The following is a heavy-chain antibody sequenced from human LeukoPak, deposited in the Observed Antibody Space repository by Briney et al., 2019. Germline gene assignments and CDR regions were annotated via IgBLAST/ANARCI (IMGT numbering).Heavy chain of an antibody. CDR3: VPICSGGSCFAFDI. V-gene: IGHV3-23*01. J-gene: IGHJ3*02. D-gene: IGHD2-15*01. CDR1: GFSFSSYA. CDR2: ISGTGGST. Sequence: GGSLRLSCTASGFSFSSYAMSWVRRAPGKGLDWVSAISGTGGSTYYADSVKGRFTISRDNSKNTLYLQMNSLRAEDTAVYYCVPICSGGSCFAFDIWGQGTMVTVSS.